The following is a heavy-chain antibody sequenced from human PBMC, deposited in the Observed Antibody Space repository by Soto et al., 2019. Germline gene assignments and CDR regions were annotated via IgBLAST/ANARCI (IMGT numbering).Heavy chain of an antibody. Sequence: PVGSVRLSCAASGFTFSSYGMHWVRQAPGKGLEWVAVIWYDGSNKYYGDSVKGRFTISRDNSKNTLYLQMNSLRAEDTAVYYCARDRATMVREAIGYYYYYGMDVWGQGTTVTVSS. CDR1: GFTFSSYG. D-gene: IGHD3-10*01. V-gene: IGHV3-33*01. CDR3: ARDRATMVREAIGYYYYYGMDV. J-gene: IGHJ6*02. CDR2: IWYDGSNK.